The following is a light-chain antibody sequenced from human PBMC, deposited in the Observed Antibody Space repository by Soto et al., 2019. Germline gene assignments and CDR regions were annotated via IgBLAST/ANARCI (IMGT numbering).Light chain of an antibody. CDR1: QSVSSN. J-gene: IGKJ1*01. CDR2: GPS. CDR3: QQYNDWPRT. Sequence: EIVMTQSPATLSVSPGERATLSCRASQSVSSNLAWYQQKPGQAPRLLIYGPSTRATGIPARFSGSWSGTEFTLTISSLQSEDFAIYYCQQYNDWPRTFGQGTKVEIK. V-gene: IGKV3-15*01.